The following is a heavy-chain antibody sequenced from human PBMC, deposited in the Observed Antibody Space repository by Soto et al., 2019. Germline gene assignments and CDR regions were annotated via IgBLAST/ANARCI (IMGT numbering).Heavy chain of an antibody. V-gene: IGHV3-23*01. Sequence: PGGSLRLSCAASGFTFSSYAMSWVRKAPGKGLEWVSAISGSGGSTYYADSVKGRFTISRDNSKSTLYLQMNSLRAEDTAVYYCAKSRYFDWLLYHLFDYWGQGTLVTVSS. CDR1: GFTFSSYA. CDR3: AKSRYFDWLLYHLFDY. CDR2: ISGSGGST. J-gene: IGHJ4*02. D-gene: IGHD3-9*01.